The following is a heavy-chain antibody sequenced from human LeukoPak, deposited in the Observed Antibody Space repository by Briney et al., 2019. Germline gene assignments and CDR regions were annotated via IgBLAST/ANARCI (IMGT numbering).Heavy chain of an antibody. V-gene: IGHV3-7*01. D-gene: IGHD2-21*02. Sequence: SGGSLRLSCAASGVTFSSYWMSWVRQAPGKGLEWVANTNQDGSEEHYADSVKGRFTISRDNAQNSMYLQMNSLRVEDTAVYYCTSWGDTTAEYFQRWGQGTLVTVSS. CDR1: GVTFSSYW. J-gene: IGHJ1*01. CDR3: TSWGDTTAEYFQR. CDR2: TNQDGSEE.